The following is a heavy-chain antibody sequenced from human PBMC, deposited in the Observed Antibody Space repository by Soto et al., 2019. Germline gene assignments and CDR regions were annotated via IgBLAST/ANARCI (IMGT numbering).Heavy chain of an antibody. CDR2: IYGSGGSGST. V-gene: IGHV4-31*03. Sequence: SETLSLTCTVTGDSITSGGYYWSWIRQHPGKGLEWLGYIYGSGGSGSTLYNPSLKSRITPSVDTSKTQFSLNLRSVTVADTAVFFCAMKRAGYYGGIDYWGQGTLVTVSS. CDR1: GDSITSGGYY. CDR3: AMKRAGYYGGIDY. J-gene: IGHJ4*02. D-gene: IGHD2-21*01.